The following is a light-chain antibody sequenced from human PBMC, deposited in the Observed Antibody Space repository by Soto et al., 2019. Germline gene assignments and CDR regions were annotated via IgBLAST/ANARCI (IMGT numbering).Light chain of an antibody. CDR3: QQYTNAHGIT. CDR1: QGVRNNY. CDR2: AAS. V-gene: IGKV3-20*01. Sequence: EIALTQSPGTLSLSPGERATLSCRARQGVRNNYLAWYQQRPGQAPSLLIYAASSRATGVPDRFSGSGSGTDFTLTISRLEPEDFAVYYCQQYTNAHGITFGQGTRLEIK. J-gene: IGKJ5*01.